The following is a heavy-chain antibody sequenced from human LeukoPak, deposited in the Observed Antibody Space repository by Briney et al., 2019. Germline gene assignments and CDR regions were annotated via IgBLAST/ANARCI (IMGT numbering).Heavy chain of an antibody. J-gene: IGHJ5*02. CDR1: YW. V-gene: IGHV5-51*01. D-gene: IGHD3-22*01. CDR3: ARLQWLQYNWFDP. CDR2: IYPGDSDT. Sequence: YWSWIRQPPGKGLEWMGIIYPGDSDTRYSPSFQGQVTISADKSISTACLQWSSLKASDTAMYYCARLQWLQYNWFDPWGQGTLVTVSS.